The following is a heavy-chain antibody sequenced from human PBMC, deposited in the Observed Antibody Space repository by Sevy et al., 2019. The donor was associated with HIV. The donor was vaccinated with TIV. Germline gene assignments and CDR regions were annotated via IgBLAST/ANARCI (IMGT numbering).Heavy chain of an antibody. V-gene: IGHV5-51*01. CDR1: GYSFPTYW. D-gene: IGHD6-19*01. Sequence: GGSLRLSCQASGYSFPTYWIAWVRQMPGKGLEWVGIFWPIESDTTYSPSFQGQVTISVDKSINTVYLHWSSLKASHTGVYYCARGRQWPSDFDFWGQGTLVTVSS. CDR3: ARGRQWPSDFDF. CDR2: FWPIESDT. J-gene: IGHJ4*02.